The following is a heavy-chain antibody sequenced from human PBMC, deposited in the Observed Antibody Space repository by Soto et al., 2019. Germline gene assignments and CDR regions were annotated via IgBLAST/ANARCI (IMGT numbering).Heavy chain of an antibody. D-gene: IGHD2-21*01. CDR3: ARDDVMGYFDY. CDR2: ISSSTRTI. CDR1: GFTFSSHS. V-gene: IGHV3-48*01. J-gene: IGHJ4*02. Sequence: EVQLVESGGGLVQPGGSLRLSCAASGFTFSSHSMNWVRRAPGKGLEWVSYISSSTRTIYYADSVKGRFTVSRDNAKNSLYLQMKSLRAEDTALYSCARDDVMGYFDYWGQGTLVTVSS.